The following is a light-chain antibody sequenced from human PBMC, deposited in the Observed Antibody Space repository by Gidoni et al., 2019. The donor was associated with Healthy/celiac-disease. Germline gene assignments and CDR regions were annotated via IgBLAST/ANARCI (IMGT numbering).Light chain of an antibody. CDR3: QQYGSSLFT. J-gene: IGKJ3*01. V-gene: IGKV3-20*01. CDR1: QSVSSSY. Sequence: EIVLTQSPATLSLSPGERTTLSCRASQSVSSSYLAWHQQKPGQAPRLLMYGASSRATGTLDRLSGSGSGTDFTLTISRLEPEDSAVCYCQQYGSSLFTFGPGTKVDIK. CDR2: GAS.